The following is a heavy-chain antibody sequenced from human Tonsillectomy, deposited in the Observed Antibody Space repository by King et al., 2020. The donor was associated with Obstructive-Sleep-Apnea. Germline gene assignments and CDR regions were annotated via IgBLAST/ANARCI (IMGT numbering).Heavy chain of an antibody. CDR3: ARQLAVPIMTGASDAFEI. Sequence: EVQLVESGAEVRKPGESLKISCKGSGYSFINYWIGWVRQKPGKGLEWMGIIYPGDSDSTYSPSFQGQVTISADKSISTAYLQWRSLKASDTAMYYCARQLAVPIMTGASDAFEIWGQGTLVTVSS. CDR2: IYPGDSDS. J-gene: IGHJ3*02. V-gene: IGHV5-51*01. D-gene: IGHD4-17*01. CDR1: GYSFINYW.